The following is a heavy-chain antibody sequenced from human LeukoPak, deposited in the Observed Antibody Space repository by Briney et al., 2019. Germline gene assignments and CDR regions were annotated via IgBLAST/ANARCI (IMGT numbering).Heavy chain of an antibody. Sequence: PSETLSLTCAVYGGSFSGYYWGWIRQPPGKGLEWIGEINHSGSTNYNPSLKSRVTISVDTSKNQFSLKLSSVTAADTAVYYCARAAPWIYNWFDPWGQGTLVTVSS. CDR1: GGSFSGYY. CDR3: ARAAPWIYNWFDP. V-gene: IGHV4-34*01. J-gene: IGHJ5*02. CDR2: INHSGST. D-gene: IGHD5-12*01.